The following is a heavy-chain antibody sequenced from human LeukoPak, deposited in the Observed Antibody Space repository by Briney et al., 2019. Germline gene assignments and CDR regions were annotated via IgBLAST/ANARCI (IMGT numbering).Heavy chain of an antibody. CDR1: GFAFTDYA. J-gene: IGHJ4*02. CDR2: FSGTYSIT. D-gene: IGHD1-1*01. Sequence: GGSLRLSCAASGFAFTDYAMNWVRQTPGKGLQWVSGFSGTYSITHYADSVKGRFTISRDNSKNTLLLQMNSLRVDDTAVYYCAKSKTGSVTTSFDYWGKGALVTVSS. CDR3: AKSKTGSVTTSFDY. V-gene: IGHV3-23*01.